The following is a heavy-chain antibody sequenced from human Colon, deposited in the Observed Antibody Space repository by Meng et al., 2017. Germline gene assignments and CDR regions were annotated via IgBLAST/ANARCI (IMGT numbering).Heavy chain of an antibody. CDR1: SGPLTNYL. Sequence: SETLSLTCSVSSGPLTNYLWSWIRQPAGKGLEWIGRIYSTGGANYNPSPESRVTMSVDTAKNQVSLKLTSVTAAYTAVYYCGREPPASTGRPLDSWGQGTLVTVSS. D-gene: IGHD6-13*01. V-gene: IGHV4-4*07. J-gene: IGHJ4*02. CDR2: IYSTGGA. CDR3: GREPPASTGRPLDS.